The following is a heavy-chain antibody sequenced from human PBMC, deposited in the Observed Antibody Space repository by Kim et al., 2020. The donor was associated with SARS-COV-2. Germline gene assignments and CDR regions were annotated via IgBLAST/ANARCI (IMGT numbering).Heavy chain of an antibody. CDR2: ISYDGSNK. V-gene: IGHV3-30*18. Sequence: GGSLRLSCAASGFTFSSYGMHWVRQAPGKGLEWVAVISYDGSNKYYADSVKGRFTISRDNSKNTLYLQMNSLRAEDTAVYYCAKEGRYSGYDARGYYFDYWGQGTLVTVSS. CDR3: AKEGRYSGYDARGYYFDY. J-gene: IGHJ4*02. D-gene: IGHD5-12*01. CDR1: GFTFSSYG.